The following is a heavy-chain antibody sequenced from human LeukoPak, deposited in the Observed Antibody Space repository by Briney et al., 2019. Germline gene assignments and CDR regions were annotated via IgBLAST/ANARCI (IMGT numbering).Heavy chain of an antibody. CDR3: ARRVTYYYGSGSYPRSYFDY. CDR1: GYSISSGYY. CDR2: IYHSGST. Sequence: PSETLSLTCAVSGYSISSGYYWGWIRQPPGKGLEWSGSIYHSGSTYYNPSLKSRVTISVDTSKNQFSLKLSSVTAADTAVYYCARRVTYYYGSGSYPRSYFDYWGQGTLVTVSS. J-gene: IGHJ4*02. V-gene: IGHV4-38-2*01. D-gene: IGHD3-10*01.